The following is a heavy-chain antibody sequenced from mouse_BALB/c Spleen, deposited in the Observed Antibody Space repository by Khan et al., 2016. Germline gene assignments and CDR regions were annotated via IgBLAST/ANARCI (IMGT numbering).Heavy chain of an antibody. CDR2: IRLQSNNYAT. CDR3: TRPFAY. J-gene: IGHJ3*01. Sequence: EVKLEESGGGLVQPGGSMKLSCVASGFTFSNYWMNWVRQFPEKGLEWIAEIRLQSNNYATHYAESVKGRFTISRDDSKSSVYLQMNNLRPEDTGSYYCTRPFAYWGQGTLVTVSA. V-gene: IGHV6-6*02. CDR1: GFTFSNYW.